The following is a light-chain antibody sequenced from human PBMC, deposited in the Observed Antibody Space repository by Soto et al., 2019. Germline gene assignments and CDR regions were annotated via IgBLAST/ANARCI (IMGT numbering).Light chain of an antibody. V-gene: IGLV2-14*03. CDR2: DVT. Sequence: QSALTQPPSVSGSPGQSITISCTGTSSDVGGFNYVSWYQQHPGKAPKLMIYDVTNRPSGVSYRFSGSKSGTTASLTISGLQAEDEAEYYCNSYTSSSTYVFGTGTKLTVL. CDR3: NSYTSSSTYV. CDR1: SSDVGGFNY. J-gene: IGLJ1*01.